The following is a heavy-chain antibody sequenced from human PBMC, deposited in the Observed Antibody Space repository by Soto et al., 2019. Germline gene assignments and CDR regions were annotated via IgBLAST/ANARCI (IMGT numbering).Heavy chain of an antibody. V-gene: IGHV3-30*02. CDR3: AKSRDGYSFYYYYGMDV. J-gene: IGHJ6*02. CDR1: GFTFSSYG. CDR2: IWYDGSNK. Sequence: GGSLRLSCAASGFTFSSYGMHWVRQAPGKGLEWVAVIWYDGSNKYYADSVKGRFTISRDNSKNTLYLQMNSLRADDTAVYYCAKSRDGYSFYYYYGMDVWGQGTTVTVSS. D-gene: IGHD5-18*01.